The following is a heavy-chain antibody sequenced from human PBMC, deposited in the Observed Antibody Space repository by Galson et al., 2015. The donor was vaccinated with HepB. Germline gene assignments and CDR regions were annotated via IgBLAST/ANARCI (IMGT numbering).Heavy chain of an antibody. CDR2: ISAYNGNT. D-gene: IGHD2/OR15-2a*01. Sequence: SVKVSCKASGGTFSSYGISWVRQAPGQGLEWMGWISAYNGNTNYAQKLQGRVTMTTDTSTSTAYMELRSLRSDDTAVYYCARGKAQTEYYYFDYWGQGTLVTVSS. J-gene: IGHJ4*02. CDR3: ARGKAQTEYYYFDY. V-gene: IGHV1-18*01. CDR1: GGTFSSYG.